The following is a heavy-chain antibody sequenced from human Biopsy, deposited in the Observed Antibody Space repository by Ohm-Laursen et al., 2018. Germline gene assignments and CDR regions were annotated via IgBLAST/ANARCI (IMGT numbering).Heavy chain of an antibody. V-gene: IGHV4-34*01. D-gene: IGHD3-16*01. J-gene: IGHJ6*02. CDR3: ARAVDYYDPYYYYGLDV. CDR2: INHRGST. CDR1: GESSSGYF. Sequence: SETLSLTCAVNGESSSGYFWSWIRQPPGKGLEWIGEINHRGSTNYNPSLKSRVTISVDTSKNQFSLKLRSVTAADTAVYYCARAVDYYDPYYYYGLDVWGQGTTVTVSS.